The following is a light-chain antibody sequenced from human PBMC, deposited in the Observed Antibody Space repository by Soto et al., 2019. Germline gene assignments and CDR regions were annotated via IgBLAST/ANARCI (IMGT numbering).Light chain of an antibody. Sequence: QSALTQPASVSGSPGQSITISCTGTSSDVGSYNLVSWYQQYPGKAPKLMIYADTVRPSGTSNRFSGSKSGHTASLTISELKTEDEADYYCCSYAGRSTGVFGGGTKLTVL. CDR1: SSDVGSYNL. V-gene: IGLV2-23*01. CDR2: ADT. CDR3: CSYAGRSTGV. J-gene: IGLJ2*01.